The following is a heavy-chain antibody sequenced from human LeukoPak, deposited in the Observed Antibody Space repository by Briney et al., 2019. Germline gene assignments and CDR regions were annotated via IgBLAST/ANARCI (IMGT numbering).Heavy chain of an antibody. CDR3: TTAPYIVVVAAARMDV. CDR2: IKSKSDGGTT. Sequence: PGGSLRLSCAASGFTFNNAWMSWVRQAPGKGLEWVGRIKSKSDGGTTDYAAPVKGRFTISRDDSKNTLYLQMNSLKIEDTALYYCTTAPYIVVVAAARMDVWGQGTTVTVSS. V-gene: IGHV3-15*01. D-gene: IGHD2-15*01. CDR1: GFTFNNAW. J-gene: IGHJ6*02.